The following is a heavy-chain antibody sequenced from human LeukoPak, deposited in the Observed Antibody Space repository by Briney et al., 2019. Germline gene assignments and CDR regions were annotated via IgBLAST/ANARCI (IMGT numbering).Heavy chain of an antibody. Sequence: GGSLRLSCAASGFTLRNYAMSWVRQAPGKGLEWVSDISGSGGTTYYADSVKGRFTISSDNPNNTLYLQMNSLRAEDTAVYYCAKDYCSGGSCYRFDYWGQGTLVTVSS. V-gene: IGHV3-23*01. CDR1: GFTLRNYA. J-gene: IGHJ4*02. CDR3: AKDYCSGGSCYRFDY. CDR2: ISGSGGTT. D-gene: IGHD2-15*01.